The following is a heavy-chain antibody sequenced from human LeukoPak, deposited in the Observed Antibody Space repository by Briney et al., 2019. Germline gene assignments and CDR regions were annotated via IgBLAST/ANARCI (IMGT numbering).Heavy chain of an antibody. J-gene: IGHJ4*02. V-gene: IGHV1-24*01. CDR3: ATSSGYGFLFEY. CDR1: GYTLTDLS. Sequence: ASGKVSCKVSGYTLTDLSMHWVRQAPGKGLEWMGGFDPEDGETIYAQNFQGRVTMTEDTSTDTAYMEVRSLRSEDTAVYYCATSSGYGFLFEYWGQGTLVTVSS. D-gene: IGHD3-22*01. CDR2: FDPEDGET.